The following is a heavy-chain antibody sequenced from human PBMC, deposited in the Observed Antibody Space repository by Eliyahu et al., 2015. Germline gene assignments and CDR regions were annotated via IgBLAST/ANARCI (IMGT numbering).Heavy chain of an antibody. CDR3: SNYDSSGFFLEY. CDR1: GFPFSNAW. CDR2: IKNNADGGTT. V-gene: IGHV3-15*01. D-gene: IGHD3-22*01. Sequence: EVQLVESGGGLVKPGGSLXLXCAASGFPFSNAWMXWARQAPGKGLEWLGRIKNNADGGTTDYSAPVKGRIAISRDDSKNTVYLQMNGLETEDTAVYYCSNYDSSGFFLEYWGQGILVTVSS. J-gene: IGHJ4*02.